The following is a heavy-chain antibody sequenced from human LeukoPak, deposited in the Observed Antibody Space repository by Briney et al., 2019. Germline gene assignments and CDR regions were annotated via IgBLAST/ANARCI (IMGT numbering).Heavy chain of an antibody. CDR2: ISYDGSNK. V-gene: IGHV3-30-3*01. D-gene: IGHD5-24*01. CDR1: GFTFSSYA. Sequence: PGGSLRLSCAASGFTFSSYAMHWVRQAPGKGLEWVAVISYDGSNKYYADSVKGRFTISRDNSKNTLYLQMNSLRAEDTAVYYCARDVWLVESAWGQGTLVTVSS. J-gene: IGHJ5*02. CDR3: ARDVWLVESA.